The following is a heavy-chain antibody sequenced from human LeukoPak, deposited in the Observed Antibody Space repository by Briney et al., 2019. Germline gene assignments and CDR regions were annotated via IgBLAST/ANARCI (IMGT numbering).Heavy chain of an antibody. CDR1: GGTFSSYA. Sequence: SVTVTCKASGGTFSSYAISWVRQAPGQGLEWMGRIIPIFGTANYAQKFQGRVTITADKSTSTAYMELSSLRSEDTAVYYCARDTAMASFDYWGQGTLVTVSS. V-gene: IGHV1-69*06. D-gene: IGHD5-18*01. CDR2: IIPIFGTA. J-gene: IGHJ4*02. CDR3: ARDTAMASFDY.